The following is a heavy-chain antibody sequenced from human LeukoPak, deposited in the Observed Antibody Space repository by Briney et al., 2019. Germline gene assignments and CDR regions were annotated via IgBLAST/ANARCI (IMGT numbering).Heavy chain of an antibody. CDR1: GGSISSYY. CDR3: ARDLRGYSGFAAFDY. CDR2: IYSSRST. J-gene: IGHJ4*02. V-gene: IGHV4-4*07. D-gene: IGHD5-12*01. Sequence: SETLSLTCTVSGGSISSYYWSWIRQPAGKGLEWIGRIYSSRSTNYNPSLKSRVTMSVDTSKNQFSLKLSSVTAADTAVYYCARDLRGYSGFAAFDYWGQGTLVTVPS.